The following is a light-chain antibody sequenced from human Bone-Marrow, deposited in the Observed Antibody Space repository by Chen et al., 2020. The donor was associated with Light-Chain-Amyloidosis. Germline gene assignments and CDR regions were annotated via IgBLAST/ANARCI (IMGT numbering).Light chain of an antibody. CDR2: RDT. Sequence: SYELTQPPSVSVSPGQTARITCSGDDLPRKYAYLYQQKPGQAPVLVIHRDTERPSGIADRFSGSSSGKPATLTISGVQAEDAADYHCQSADSGGTNKVRFGGGTKLTVL. V-gene: IGLV3-25*03. CDR3: QSADSGGTNKVR. J-gene: IGLJ2*01. CDR1: DLPRKY.